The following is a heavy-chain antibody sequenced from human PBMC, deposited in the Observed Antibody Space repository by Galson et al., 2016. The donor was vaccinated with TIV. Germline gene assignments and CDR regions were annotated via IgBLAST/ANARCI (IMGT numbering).Heavy chain of an antibody. CDR3: VRKYQVADFCSTPSCSHDY. CDR1: GFTFSRYG. V-gene: IGHV3-7*01. Sequence: SLRLSCAASGFTFSRYGMNWVRQAPGKGLEWVANIKQDGSEKYYVDSVKGRFTISRDNAKNSLYLQMNSLRAEDTAVYYCVRKYQVADFCSTPSCSHDYWGQGTLVTVSS. CDR2: IKQDGSEK. D-gene: IGHD2-2*01. J-gene: IGHJ4*02.